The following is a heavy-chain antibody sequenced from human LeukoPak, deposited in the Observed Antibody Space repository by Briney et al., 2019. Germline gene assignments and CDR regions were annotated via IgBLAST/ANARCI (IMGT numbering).Heavy chain of an antibody. CDR3: ARGAYCSGGSCYWYY. V-gene: IGHV4-61*01. D-gene: IGHD2-15*01. Sequence: PSETLSLTCTVSGGSISSSSYYWSWIRQPPGKGLEWIGYIYYSGITNYNPSLKSRVTMSVDTSNNQFSLKLSSVTAADTAVYYCARGAYCSGGSCYWYYWGQGTLVTVSS. CDR2: IYYSGIT. CDR1: GGSISSSSYY. J-gene: IGHJ4*02.